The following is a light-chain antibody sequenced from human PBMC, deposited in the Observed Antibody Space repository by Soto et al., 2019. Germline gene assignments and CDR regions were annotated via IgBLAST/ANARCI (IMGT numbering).Light chain of an antibody. Sequence: ASTVYSVTITCRASQGISSYLAWYQQKPGKAPKLLIYAASTLQSGVQSRFSGSGSGTDFTLTISGLQSEDFATYYCQQYASENPKKFGQGTRLAIK. CDR1: QGISSY. CDR3: QQYASENPKK. V-gene: IGKV1-8*01. CDR2: AAS. J-gene: IGKJ5*01.